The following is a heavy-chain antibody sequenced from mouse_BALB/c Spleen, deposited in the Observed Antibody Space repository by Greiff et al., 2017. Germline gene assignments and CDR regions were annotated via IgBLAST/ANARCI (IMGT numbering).Heavy chain of an antibody. D-gene: IGHD2-14*01. J-gene: IGHJ4*01. CDR2: IWAGGST. Sequence: VKLVESGPGLVAPSQCLSITCTVSGFSLTSYGVHWVRQPPGKGLEWLGVIWAGGSTNYNSALMSRLSNSKDNSKNQVFLKMNSLQTDDTAMYYCDRDHYRYDHCAMDYWGQGTSVTVSS. V-gene: IGHV2-9*02. CDR3: DRDHYRYDHCAMDY. CDR1: GFSLTSYG.